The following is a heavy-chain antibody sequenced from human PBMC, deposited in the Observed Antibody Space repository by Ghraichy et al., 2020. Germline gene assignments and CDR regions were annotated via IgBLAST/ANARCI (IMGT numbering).Heavy chain of an antibody. CDR2: INHSGST. CDR3: ARGLARRYYGSGSYFDY. J-gene: IGHJ4*02. V-gene: IGHV4-34*01. CDR1: GGSFSGYY. Sequence: SETLSLTCAVYGGSFSGYYWSWIRQPPGKGLEWIGEINHSGSTNYNPSLKSRVTISVDTSKNQFSLKLSSVTAADTAVYYCARGLARRYYGSGSYFDYWCQGTLVTVSS. D-gene: IGHD3-10*01.